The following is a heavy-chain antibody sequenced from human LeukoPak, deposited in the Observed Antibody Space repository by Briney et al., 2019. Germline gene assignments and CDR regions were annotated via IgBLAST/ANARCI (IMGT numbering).Heavy chain of an antibody. CDR1: GGPNSSDRYY. Sequence: SETLSLMCTVSGGPNSSDRYYWRWIRQPAGKELEWIGRIHISGSINYNPSLKSRVTISVDTSKNQFSLKLSSVTAADTAVYYCARALSSFWFDPWGQGTLVTVSP. J-gene: IGHJ5*02. CDR3: ARALSSFWFDP. CDR2: IHISGSI. V-gene: IGHV4-61*02. D-gene: IGHD2-2*01.